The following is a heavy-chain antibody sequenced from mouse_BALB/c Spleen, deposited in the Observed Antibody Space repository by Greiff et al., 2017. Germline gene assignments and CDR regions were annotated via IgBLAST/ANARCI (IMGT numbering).Heavy chain of an antibody. CDR3: ASYSGTY. D-gene: IGHD1-1*01. Sequence: EVMLVESGGGLVQPGGSRKLSCAASGFTFSSFGMHWVRQAPEKGLEWVAYISSGSSTIYYADTVKGRFTISRDNPKNTLFLQMTSLRSEDTAMYYCASYSGTYWGQGTLVTVSA. CDR1: GFTFSSFG. J-gene: IGHJ3*01. V-gene: IGHV5-17*02. CDR2: ISSGSSTI.